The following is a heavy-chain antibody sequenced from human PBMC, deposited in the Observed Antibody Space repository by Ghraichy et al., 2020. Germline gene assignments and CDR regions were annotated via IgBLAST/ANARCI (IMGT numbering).Heavy chain of an antibody. J-gene: IGHJ2*01. Sequence: GEPLNISCAASGFTFSSYSMNWVRQAPGKGLEWVSSISSSSSYIYYADSVKGRFTISRDNAKNSLYLQMNSLRAEDTAVYYCARDLGSTSWYPRYFDLWGRGTLVTVSS. CDR3: ARDLGSTSWYPRYFDL. CDR2: ISSSSSYI. CDR1: GFTFSSYS. D-gene: IGHD6-13*01. V-gene: IGHV3-21*01.